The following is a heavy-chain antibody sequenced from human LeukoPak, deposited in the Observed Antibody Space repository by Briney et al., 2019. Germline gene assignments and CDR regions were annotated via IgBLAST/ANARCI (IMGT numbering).Heavy chain of an antibody. CDR1: GGTFSSYA. CDR3: ASTWIQLHTLDY. V-gene: IGHV1-69*05. J-gene: IGHJ4*02. CDR2: IIPIFGTA. D-gene: IGHD5-18*01. Sequence: ASVKVSCKASGGTFSSYAISGVRQAPGQGLEGMGRIIPIFGTANYAQKFQGRVTITTDESTSTAYMELSSLRSEDTAVYYCASTWIQLHTLDYWGQGTLVTVSS.